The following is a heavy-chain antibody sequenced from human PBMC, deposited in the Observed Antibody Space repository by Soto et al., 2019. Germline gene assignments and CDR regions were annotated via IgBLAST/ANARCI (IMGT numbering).Heavy chain of an antibody. CDR2: ISWNSGRI. CDR1: GFTFDDYA. Sequence: EMQLVESGGGLVQPGMSLRLSCAASGFTFDDYATYWVRQVPGKGLEWVSGISWNSGRIGYADSVKGRFTISRDNAKNSLYLQMNSLRPEDTALYYCTKARLWGGDGYNSYYYNAMDVWGQGTTVTVSS. V-gene: IGHV3-9*01. CDR3: TKARLWGGDGYNSYYYNAMDV. D-gene: IGHD3-16*01. J-gene: IGHJ6*02.